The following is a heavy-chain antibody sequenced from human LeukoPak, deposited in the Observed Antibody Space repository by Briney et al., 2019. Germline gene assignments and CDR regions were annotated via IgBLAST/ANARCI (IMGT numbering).Heavy chain of an antibody. CDR3: ARLYSEYPTYYYYMDV. CDR1: GGSISSYY. J-gene: IGHJ6*03. Sequence: SETLSLTCTVSGGSISSYYWSWTRQPPGKGLEWIGYIYYSGSTNYNPSLKSRVTISVDTSKNQFSLKLSSVTAADTAVYYCARLYSEYPTYYYYMDVWGKGTTVTVSS. CDR2: IYYSGST. V-gene: IGHV4-59*01. D-gene: IGHD2-8*01.